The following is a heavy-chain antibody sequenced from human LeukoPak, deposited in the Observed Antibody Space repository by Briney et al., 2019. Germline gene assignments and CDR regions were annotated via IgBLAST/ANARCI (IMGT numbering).Heavy chain of an antibody. CDR2: IKQDGSEK. Sequence: GGSLRLSCAASGFTFSSYWMSWVRQAPGKGLEWVANIKQDGSEKYYVDSVKGRFTISRDNAKNSLYLQMNSLRAEDTAVYYCARDPPKKYSSSWYGGYFDLWGRGTLVTVSS. CDR1: GFTFSSYW. CDR3: ARDPPKKYSSSWYGGYFDL. D-gene: IGHD6-13*01. V-gene: IGHV3-7*03. J-gene: IGHJ2*01.